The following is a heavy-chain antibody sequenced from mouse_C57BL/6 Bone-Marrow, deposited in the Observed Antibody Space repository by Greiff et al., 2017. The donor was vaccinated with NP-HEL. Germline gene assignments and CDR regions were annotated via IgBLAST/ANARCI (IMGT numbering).Heavy chain of an antibody. J-gene: IGHJ2*01. CDR2: IYPGSGNT. CDR3: ARGGAGKVYFDY. CDR1: GYTFTDYY. V-gene: IGHV1-76*01. Sequence: VQLQQSGAELVRPGASVKLSCKASGYTFTDYYINWVKQRPGQGLEWIARIYPGSGNTYYNEKFKGKATLTAEKSSSTAYMQLSSLTSEDSAVYFCARGGAGKVYFDYWGQGTTLTVSS.